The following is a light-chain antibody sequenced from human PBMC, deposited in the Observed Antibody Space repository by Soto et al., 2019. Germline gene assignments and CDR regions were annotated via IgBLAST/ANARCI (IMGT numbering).Light chain of an antibody. Sequence: DIQMTKSPASLCAYVGDRVTITCQASQDIGHRLNWYQHRPGRAPKTLIYDASNLETGAPSRFSGSGSETDFTFTISSLQPEDIATYYCQQYANLPLTFGGGTKVDI. J-gene: IGKJ4*01. CDR2: DAS. V-gene: IGKV1-33*01. CDR1: QDIGHR. CDR3: QQYANLPLT.